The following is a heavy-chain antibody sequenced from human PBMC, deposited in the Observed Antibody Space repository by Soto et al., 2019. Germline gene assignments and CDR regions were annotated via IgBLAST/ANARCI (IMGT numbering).Heavy chain of an antibody. J-gene: IGHJ4*02. CDR3: ARKPIYHFFAGYYSVDY. CDR1: GGSFSDYY. CDR2: INHSGTT. Sequence: QVQLRQWGAGLLKPSETLSLTCAVFGGSFSDYYWTWIRQPPRKGLEWIGEINHSGTTSYNPSLKSRLTISVDTSNNQFSLKLSSVTAADTAVYYCARKPIYHFFAGYYSVDYWGQGTLVTVSS. D-gene: IGHD3-9*01. V-gene: IGHV4-34*01.